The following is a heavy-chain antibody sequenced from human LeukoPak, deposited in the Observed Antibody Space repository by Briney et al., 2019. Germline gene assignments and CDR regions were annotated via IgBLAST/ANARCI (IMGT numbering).Heavy chain of an antibody. CDR1: GFTFSGYA. Sequence: GGSLRLSCAASGFTFSGYAMSWVRQAPGKGLEWVSAISGSGGSTYYADSVKGRFTISRDNSKNTLYLQMNSLRAEDTAVYYCAKGYSSSWSFDYWGQGTLVTVSS. CDR2: ISGSGGST. V-gene: IGHV3-23*01. D-gene: IGHD6-13*01. CDR3: AKGYSSSWSFDY. J-gene: IGHJ4*02.